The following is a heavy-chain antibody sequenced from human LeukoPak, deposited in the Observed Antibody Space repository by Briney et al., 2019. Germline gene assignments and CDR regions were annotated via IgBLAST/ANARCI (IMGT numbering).Heavy chain of an antibody. D-gene: IGHD4-17*01. V-gene: IGHV4-34*01. CDR1: GGSFSGYY. CDR3: ARASNRRLLRNAFDI. J-gene: IGHJ3*02. Sequence: ETLSLTCAVYGGSFSGYYWSWIRQPPGKGLEWIGEINHSGSTNYNPSLKSGGTISVDTSKNQFSLKLSSVTAADTAVYYCARASNRRLLRNAFDIWGQGTMVTVSS. CDR2: INHSGST.